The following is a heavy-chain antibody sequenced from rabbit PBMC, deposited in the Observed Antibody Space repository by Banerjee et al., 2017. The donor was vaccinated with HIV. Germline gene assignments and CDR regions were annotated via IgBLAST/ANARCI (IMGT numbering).Heavy chain of an antibody. V-gene: IGHV1S40*01. J-gene: IGHJ2*01. D-gene: IGHD4-2*01. Sequence: QSLEESGGGLVQPEGSLTLTCTASGFDLNNYYYMYWVRQAPGKGLEYIGCIYTGSGRTYYASWAKGRFTISKTSSTTVTLQMTSLTAADTATYFCARSTYAVAADALDPWGQGTLVTDS. CDR3: ARSTYAVAADALDP. CDR1: GFDLNNYYY. CDR2: IYTGSGRT.